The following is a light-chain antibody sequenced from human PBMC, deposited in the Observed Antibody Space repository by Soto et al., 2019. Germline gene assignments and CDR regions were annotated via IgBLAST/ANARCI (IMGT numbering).Light chain of an antibody. CDR3: QQRGNRPPWT. V-gene: IGKV3-11*01. CDR1: QSVSNY. CDR2: DAS. J-gene: IGKJ1*01. Sequence: EIVLTQSPATLSLSPGERATLSCRASQSVSNYVAWYQQRPGQAPRLLIYDASNRATGIPARFSGSGSGTDFTLTISSLEPEDFAVYYCQQRGNRPPWTFGQGTKVDIK.